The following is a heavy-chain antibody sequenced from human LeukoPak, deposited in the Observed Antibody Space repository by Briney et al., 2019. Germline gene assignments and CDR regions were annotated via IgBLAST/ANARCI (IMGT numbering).Heavy chain of an antibody. J-gene: IGHJ6*03. V-gene: IGHV4-4*02. D-gene: IGHD1-14*01. CDR2: IYHSGST. CDR3: ARKSPTGYYYMDV. CDR1: GGSISSSNW. Sequence: SGTLSLTCAVSGGSISSSNWWSWVRQPPGKGLEWIGEIYHSGSTNYNPSLKSRVTISVDKSKNQFSLKLSSVTAADTAVYYCARKSPTGYYYMDVWGKGTTVTVSS.